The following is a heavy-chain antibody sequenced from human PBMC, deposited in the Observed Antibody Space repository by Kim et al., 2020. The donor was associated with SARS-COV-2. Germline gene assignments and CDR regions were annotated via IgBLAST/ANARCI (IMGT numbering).Heavy chain of an antibody. CDR3: ANFES. CDR2: SDGSNK. V-gene: IGHV3-33*06. J-gene: IGHJ4*02. Sequence: SDGSNKYYADSVKGRFTISRDNSKNMLFLQMNSRRAEDTAVYYCANFESWGQGTLVTVSS.